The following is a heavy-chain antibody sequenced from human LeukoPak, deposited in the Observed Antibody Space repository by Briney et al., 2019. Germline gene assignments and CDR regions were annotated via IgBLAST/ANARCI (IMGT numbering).Heavy chain of an antibody. Sequence: ASVKVSCKASGYTFSKFYINWVRQAPGQGLEWMGWMNTNNGYTGYAEKFQSSVTMTRETSTNNAHMVLSGLRSADTALYYCARWCGGSTEHYGLDVWGQGSTVTVSS. D-gene: IGHD3-10*01. CDR1: GYTFSKFY. CDR2: MNTNNGYT. CDR3: ARWCGGSTEHYGLDV. V-gene: IGHV1-8*01. J-gene: IGHJ6*02.